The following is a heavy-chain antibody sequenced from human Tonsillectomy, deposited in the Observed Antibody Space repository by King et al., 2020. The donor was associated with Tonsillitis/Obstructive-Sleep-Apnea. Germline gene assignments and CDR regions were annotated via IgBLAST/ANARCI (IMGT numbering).Heavy chain of an antibody. CDR1: GGTFSSYA. J-gene: IGHJ5*02. CDR3: SRGGIAAAGADWFDP. CDR2: IIPIFGTA. D-gene: IGHD6-13*01. Sequence: VQLVESGAEVKKPGSSVKVSCKASGGTFSSYAISWVRQAPGQGLEWMGGIIPIFGTANYAQKFQGRVTITADESTSTAYMELSSLGSEDTAVYYCSRGGIAAAGADWFDPWGQGTLVTVSS. V-gene: IGHV1-69*01.